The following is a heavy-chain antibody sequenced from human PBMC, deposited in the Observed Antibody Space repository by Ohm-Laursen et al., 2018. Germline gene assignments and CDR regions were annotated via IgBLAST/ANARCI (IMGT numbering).Heavy chain of an antibody. CDR1: GYTFTSYF. V-gene: IGHV1-8*02. J-gene: IGHJ5*02. Sequence: ASVKVSCKASGYTFTSYFIHWVRQASGQGPEWIGWLNPVSGNSNFGQKFRGRVTVTSDTSISTAYMELSGLTSDDTATYYCGRAVRNQLLTDPWGQGTLVTVTS. CDR2: LNPVSGNS. CDR3: GRAVRNQLLTDP. D-gene: IGHD1-7*01.